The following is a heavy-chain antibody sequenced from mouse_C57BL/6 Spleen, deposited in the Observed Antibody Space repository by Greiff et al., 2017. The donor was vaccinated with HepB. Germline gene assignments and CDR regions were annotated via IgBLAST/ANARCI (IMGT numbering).Heavy chain of an antibody. CDR2: IYPGSGST. D-gene: IGHD1-1*01. J-gene: IGHJ2*01. CDR3: AREGDYYGSSWNYFDY. CDR1: GYTFTSYW. V-gene: IGHV1-55*01. Sequence: VQLQQPGAELVKPGASVKMSCKASGYTFTSYWITWVKQRPGQGLEWIGDIYPGSGSTNYNEKFKSKATLTVDTSSSTAYMQLSSLTSEDSAVYYCAREGDYYGSSWNYFDYWGQGTTLTVSS.